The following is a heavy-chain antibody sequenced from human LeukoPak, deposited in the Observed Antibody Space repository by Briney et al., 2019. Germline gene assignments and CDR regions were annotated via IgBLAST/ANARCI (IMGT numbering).Heavy chain of an antibody. CDR1: GYTFTSYG. CDR2: ISAYNGNT. J-gene: IGHJ4*02. Sequence: ASVKVSCKASGYTFTSYGISWVRQAPGQGLEWMGWISAYNGNTNYAQKLQGRVTMTRDMSTSTVYMELSSLRSEDTAVYYCARTLEAAAEHDYWGQGTLVTVSS. V-gene: IGHV1-18*01. CDR3: ARTLEAAAEHDY. D-gene: IGHD6-13*01.